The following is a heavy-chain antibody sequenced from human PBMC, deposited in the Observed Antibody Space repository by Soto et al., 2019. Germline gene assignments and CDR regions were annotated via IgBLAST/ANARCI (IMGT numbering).Heavy chain of an antibody. CDR3: ARQHSGWTFFDY. D-gene: IGHD6-19*01. J-gene: IGHJ4*02. CDR1: GGSISSYY. Sequence: QVQLQESGPGLVKPSETLSLTCTVSGGSISSYYWSWIRQPPGKGLGWIGYIYYSGSTSYNPSLKSRVTISVDTSTNQFSLKLSSVTAADTAVYYCARQHSGWTFFDYWGQGTLVTVSS. CDR2: IYYSGST. V-gene: IGHV4-59*08.